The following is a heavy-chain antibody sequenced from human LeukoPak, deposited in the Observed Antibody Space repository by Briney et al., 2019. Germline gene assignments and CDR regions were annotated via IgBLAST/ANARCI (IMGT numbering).Heavy chain of an antibody. CDR2: INQDGSEM. Sequence: SGGSLRLSCAAYGFTFSSYWMSSVRQAPGKGLEWVANINQDGSEMYYVDSVKGRFTISRDNAKNSLYLQMNSLRAEDTAVYYCATLGWDYWGQGTLVTVSS. D-gene: IGHD7-27*01. V-gene: IGHV3-7*05. CDR1: GFTFSSYW. CDR3: ATLGWDY. J-gene: IGHJ4*02.